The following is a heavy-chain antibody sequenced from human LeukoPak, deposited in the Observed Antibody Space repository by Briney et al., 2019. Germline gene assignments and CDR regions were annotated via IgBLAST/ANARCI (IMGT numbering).Heavy chain of an antibody. J-gene: IGHJ4*02. V-gene: IGHV4-59*13. CDR1: GGSISSYY. CDR2: IYYSGST. CDR3: ASRSSIWSGYQDTLYYFDS. D-gene: IGHD3-3*01. Sequence: SGTLSLTCTVSGGSISSYYWSWIRQPPGKRLEWIGHIYYSGSTNYNPSLKSRVAISVDTSKSQFSLKLSSVTAADTAVYYCASRSSIWSGYQDTLYYFDSWGQGALVTVSS.